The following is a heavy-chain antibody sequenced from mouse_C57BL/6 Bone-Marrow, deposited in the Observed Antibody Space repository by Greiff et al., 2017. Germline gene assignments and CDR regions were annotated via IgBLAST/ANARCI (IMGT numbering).Heavy chain of an antibody. D-gene: IGHD2-2*01. Sequence: QVQLQQSGPELVKPGASVKLSCKASGYTFTEYTIHWVKQSSGQGLEWIGGFYTGSGSIKYNEKFKDKATLTEDKSSSTVYMGLSRLTSEDSAVYVCAGHEERAIYYGYEAGFAYWGQGTLVTVSA. CDR2: FYTGSGSI. CDR1: GYTFTEYT. V-gene: IGHV1-62-2*01. CDR3: AGHEERAIYYGYEAGFAY. J-gene: IGHJ3*01.